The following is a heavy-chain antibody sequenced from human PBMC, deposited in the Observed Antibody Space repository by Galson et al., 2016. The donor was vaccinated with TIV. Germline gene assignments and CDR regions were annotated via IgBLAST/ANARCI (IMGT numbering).Heavy chain of an antibody. CDR1: GGSFSGYY. D-gene: IGHD3-3*01. Sequence: LSLTCAVYGGSFSGYYWSWIRQPPGKGLEWIGEINHSGSTNYNVSLRSRVTISVDTSKNQFSLKLTSVTAADTAVYYCARDLNYDFWSGYYVHDSYYGMDVWGQGTTVTVSS. J-gene: IGHJ6*02. CDR2: INHSGST. V-gene: IGHV4-34*01. CDR3: ARDLNYDFWSGYYVHDSYYGMDV.